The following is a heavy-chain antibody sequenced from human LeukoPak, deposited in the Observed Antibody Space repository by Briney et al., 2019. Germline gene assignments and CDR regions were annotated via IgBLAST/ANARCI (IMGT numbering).Heavy chain of an antibody. J-gene: IGHJ4*02. D-gene: IGHD3-3*01. CDR3: AKLGDSSLRFIDY. CDR2: ILSSGTSV. Sequence: GGSLRLSRKASGFNFNLYGMNWVRQAPGKGLEWISSILSSGTSVYYAASVKGRFTISRDNSKNTLYLQMNSLRAEDTAIYYCAKLGDSSLRFIDYWGQGALVTVSS. CDR1: GFNFNLYG. V-gene: IGHV3-23*01.